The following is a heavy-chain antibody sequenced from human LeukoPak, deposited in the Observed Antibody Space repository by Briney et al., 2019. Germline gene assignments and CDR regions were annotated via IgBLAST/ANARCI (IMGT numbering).Heavy chain of an antibody. V-gene: IGHV1-8*01. CDR2: MNPNSGNT. CDR3: ARGRGSSGGDFDY. J-gene: IGHJ4*02. Sequence: ASXXVSCKASGYTFTSYDINWVRQATGQGLEWMGWMNPNSGNTGYAQKFQGRVTMTRNTSISTAYMELSSLRSEDTAVYYCARGRGSSGGDFDYWGQGTLVTVSS. D-gene: IGHD6-13*01. CDR1: GYTFTSYD.